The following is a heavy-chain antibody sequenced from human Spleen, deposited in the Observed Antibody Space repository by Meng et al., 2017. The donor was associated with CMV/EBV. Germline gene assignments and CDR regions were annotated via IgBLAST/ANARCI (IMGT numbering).Heavy chain of an antibody. CDR3: ARDPPLRDDSSGPTGS. V-gene: IGHV1-69*08. CDR1: GGTFSSYT. Sequence: SVKVSCKASGGTFSSYTISWVRQAPGQGLEWMGRIIPILGTANYAQKFQGRVTITADKSTSTAYMELSSLRSEDTAVYYCARDPPLRDDSSGPTGSWGQGTLVTVSS. D-gene: IGHD3-22*01. CDR2: IIPILGTA. J-gene: IGHJ4*02.